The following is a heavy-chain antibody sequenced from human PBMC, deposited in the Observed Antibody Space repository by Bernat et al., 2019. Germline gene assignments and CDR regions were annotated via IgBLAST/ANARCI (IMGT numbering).Heavy chain of an antibody. Sequence: QLQLQESGSGLVKPSQTLSLTCAVSGGSISSGGYSWSWIRQPPGKGLEWIGYIYHSGSTYYNPSLKSRVTISVDRSKNQFSMKLGSVTAADTAVYYCARVLLWFGELFGFDPWGQGTLVTVSS. CDR1: GGSISSGGYS. J-gene: IGHJ5*02. V-gene: IGHV4-30-2*01. CDR3: ARVLLWFGELFGFDP. D-gene: IGHD3-10*01. CDR2: IYHSGST.